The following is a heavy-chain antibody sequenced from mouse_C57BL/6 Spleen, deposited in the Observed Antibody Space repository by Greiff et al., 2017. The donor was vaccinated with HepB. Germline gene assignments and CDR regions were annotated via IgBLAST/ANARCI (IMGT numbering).Heavy chain of an antibody. CDR3: ARCYDYDDAMDY. Sequence: VQLQQSGAELVKPGASVKMSCKASGYTFTSYWITWVKQRPGQGLEWIGDIYPGSGSTNYNEKFKSKATLTVDTSSSTAYMQLSSLTSEDSAVYYCARCYDYDDAMDYWGQGTSVTVSS. CDR1: GYTFTSYW. CDR2: IYPGSGST. J-gene: IGHJ4*01. D-gene: IGHD2-4*01. V-gene: IGHV1-55*01.